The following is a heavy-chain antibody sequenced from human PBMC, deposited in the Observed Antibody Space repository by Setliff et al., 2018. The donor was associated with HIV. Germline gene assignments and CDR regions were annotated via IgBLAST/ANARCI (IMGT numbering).Heavy chain of an antibody. D-gene: IGHD3-10*01. V-gene: IGHV4-34*01. CDR1: GASFSGYY. CDR3: TRVYYYGSPHMDV. Sequence: PSETLSLTCAVYGASFSGYYWTWIRQSPGKGLEWIGEINHSGSTNYNPSLKSRVTISVDTSKNQFSLNVTSVTAADSAVYYCTRVYYYGSPHMDVWGKGATVTVSS. CDR2: INHSGST. J-gene: IGHJ6*03.